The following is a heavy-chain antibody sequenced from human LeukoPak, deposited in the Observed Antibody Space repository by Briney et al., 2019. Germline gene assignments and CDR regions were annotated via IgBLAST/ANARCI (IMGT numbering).Heavy chain of an antibody. J-gene: IGHJ1*01. Sequence: GASVKISCKVSGYTLTELSMHWVRQAPGKGLEWMGGFDPEDGETIYAQKFQGRVTMTRDTSTSTVYMELSSLRSGDTAVYYCARTYYDILARYSAEYFQHWGQGTLVTVSS. CDR3: ARTYYDILARYSAEYFQH. V-gene: IGHV1-24*01. D-gene: IGHD3-9*01. CDR1: GYTLTELS. CDR2: FDPEDGET.